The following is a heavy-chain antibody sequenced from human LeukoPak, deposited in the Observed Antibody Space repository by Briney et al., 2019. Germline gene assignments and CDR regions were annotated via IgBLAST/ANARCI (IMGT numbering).Heavy chain of an antibody. CDR3: ARDLRYAIFGVVIPTYYYGMDV. D-gene: IGHD3-3*01. J-gene: IGHJ6*02. Sequence: GGSLRLSCAASGFTVNSNYMSWVRQAPGKGLEWVAVIWYDGSNKYYADSVKGRFTISRDNSKNTLYLQMNSLRAEDTAVYYCARDLRYAIFGVVIPTYYYGMDVWGQGTTVTVSS. CDR1: GFTVNSNY. CDR2: IWYDGSNK. V-gene: IGHV3-33*08.